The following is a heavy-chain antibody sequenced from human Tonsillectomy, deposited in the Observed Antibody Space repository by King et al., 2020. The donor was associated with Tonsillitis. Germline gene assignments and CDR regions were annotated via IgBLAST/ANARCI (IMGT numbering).Heavy chain of an antibody. D-gene: IGHD3-3*01. V-gene: IGHV1-18*01. CDR3: ARARLLSGYPRDAFDI. J-gene: IGHJ3*02. CDR1: GYTITNYG. Sequence: VQLVESGAEVKKPGASVKVSCKASGYTITNYGISWVRQAPGQGLEWMGWISVYNGNTNYAQKLQGRVTMTTDTSTSTAYMELRSLRSDDRAVYYCARARLLSGYPRDAFDIWGQGTMVTVSS. CDR2: ISVYNGNT.